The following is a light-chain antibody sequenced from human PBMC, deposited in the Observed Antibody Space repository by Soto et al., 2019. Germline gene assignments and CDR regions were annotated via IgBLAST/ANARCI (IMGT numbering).Light chain of an antibody. CDR3: MQALQTPFT. J-gene: IGKJ3*01. CDR2: LGS. V-gene: IGKV2-28*01. CDR1: QSLLHSNGYNY. Sequence: DIVMTQSPLSLPVTPGEPASISCRSSQSLLHSNGYNYLDWYLQKPGQSPQLLIYLGSNRASGVPDRFSGRGSGTDFTLKTSRVEAEDVGVYYCMQALQTPFTFGPGTKVDIK.